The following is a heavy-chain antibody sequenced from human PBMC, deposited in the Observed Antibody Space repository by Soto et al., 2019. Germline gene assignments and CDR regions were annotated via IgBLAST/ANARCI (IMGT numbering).Heavy chain of an antibody. D-gene: IGHD6-13*01. Sequence: EVQLVESGGGLVQPGGSLRLSCAASGFTFRSYWMSWVRQAPGKGLEWAANINQDGSEKYYVDSVKGRFTISRDNAKNSLYLEMNSLRVEDMAVYDCALAATGRGGEDFWGQGTLVTVSS. CDR1: GFTFRSYW. V-gene: IGHV3-7*02. CDR3: ALAATGRGGEDF. CDR2: INQDGSEK. J-gene: IGHJ4*02.